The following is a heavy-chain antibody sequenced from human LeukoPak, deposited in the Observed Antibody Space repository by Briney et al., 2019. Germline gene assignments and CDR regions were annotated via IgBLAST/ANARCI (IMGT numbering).Heavy chain of an antibody. CDR1: GGSISSGSYY. Sequence: SETLSLTCAVYGGSISSGSYYWSWIRQPAGKGLEWIGRIYTSGSTNYNPSLKSRVTISVDTSKNQFSLKLSSVTAADTAVYYCAREIYYDSRHGAYFDYWGQGTLVTVSS. D-gene: IGHD3-22*01. CDR3: AREIYYDSRHGAYFDY. J-gene: IGHJ4*02. CDR2: IYTSGST. V-gene: IGHV4-61*02.